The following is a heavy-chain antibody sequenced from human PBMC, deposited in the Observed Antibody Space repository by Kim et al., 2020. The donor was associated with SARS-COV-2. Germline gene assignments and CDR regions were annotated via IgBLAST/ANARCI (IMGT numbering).Heavy chain of an antibody. D-gene: IGHD6-19*01. Sequence: GGSLRLSCAASGFTVSSNYMSWVRQAPGKGLEWVSVIYSGGSTYYADSVKDRFSISRDNSKNTLYLQMNSLRAEDTAVYYCARALPIIAVAVRNYYGMDVWGQGTTVTVSS. V-gene: IGHV3-53*01. J-gene: IGHJ6*02. CDR1: GFTVSSNY. CDR2: IYSGGST. CDR3: ARALPIIAVAVRNYYGMDV.